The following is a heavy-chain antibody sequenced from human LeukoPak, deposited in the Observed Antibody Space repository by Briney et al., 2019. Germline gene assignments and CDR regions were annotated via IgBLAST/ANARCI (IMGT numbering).Heavy chain of an antibody. D-gene: IGHD2/OR15-2a*01. CDR2: ISYDGSNK. V-gene: IGHV3-30*18. CDR3: AKDFWQLAS. CDR1: GFTFSSYG. Sequence: GESLRLSCAASGFTFSSYGMHWVRQAPGKGLEWVAVISYDGSNKYYADSVKGRFTISRDNSKNTLYLQMNSLRAEDTAVYYCAKDFWQLASWGQGTLVTVSS. J-gene: IGHJ5*01.